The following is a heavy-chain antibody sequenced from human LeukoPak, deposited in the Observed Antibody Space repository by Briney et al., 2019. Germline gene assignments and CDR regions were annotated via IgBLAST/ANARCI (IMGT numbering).Heavy chain of an antibody. CDR3: TRRNDFRSGPY. CDR1: GFIFSNYA. J-gene: IGHJ4*02. D-gene: IGHD3-3*01. Sequence: GGSLRLSCAASGFIFSNYAMGWVRQAPGKGLEWISGITGSGGSPYYADSVKGRFTISRDNSKNTLFLQMMGLRVEDTAVYYCTRRNDFRSGPYWGQGALVTVAS. V-gene: IGHV3-23*01. CDR2: ITGSGGSP.